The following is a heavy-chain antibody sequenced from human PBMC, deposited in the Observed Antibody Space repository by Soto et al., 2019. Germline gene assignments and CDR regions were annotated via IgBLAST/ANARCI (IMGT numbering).Heavy chain of an antibody. CDR1: RFSFVNYS. J-gene: IGHJ4*02. Sequence: LXLSCAASRFSFVNYSMNWVRQAPGKGLEWVSGLSGSGTSTYYADSVKGRFTISRDNSRDTLFLQMNSLTADDTAVYYCAKATTNGGWFNPFDSWGQGALVTVSS. D-gene: IGHD6-19*01. CDR2: LSGSGTST. V-gene: IGHV3-23*01. CDR3: AKATTNGGWFNPFDS.